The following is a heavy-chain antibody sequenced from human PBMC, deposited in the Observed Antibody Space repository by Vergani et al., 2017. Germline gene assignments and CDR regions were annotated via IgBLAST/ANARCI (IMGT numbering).Heavy chain of an antibody. V-gene: IGHV3-30*18. Sequence: QVQLVESGGGVVQPGRSLRLSCAASGFTFSSYGMHWVRQAPGKGLEWVAVISYDGSNKYYADSVKGRFTISRDNSKNTLYLQMNSLRAEETAVYYCAKGGSSGWGTFDYWGQGTLVTVSS. CDR1: GFTFSSYG. J-gene: IGHJ4*02. D-gene: IGHD6-19*01. CDR3: AKGGSSGWGTFDY. CDR2: ISYDGSNK.